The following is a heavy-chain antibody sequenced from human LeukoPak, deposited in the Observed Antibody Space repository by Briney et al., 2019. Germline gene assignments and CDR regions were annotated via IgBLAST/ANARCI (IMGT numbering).Heavy chain of an antibody. Sequence: ASVKVSCKASGYTFTNYYIHWVRQAPGQGLEWMGIINPTVGSASYAQKFQGRVSMTSDTSTSTLYLELSSLRSEDTAVYYCARDRSGSRWRWFDPWGQGTLVTVSS. CDR3: ARDRSGSRWRWFDP. V-gene: IGHV1-46*01. CDR2: INPTVGSA. CDR1: GYTFTNYY. J-gene: IGHJ5*02. D-gene: IGHD6-13*01.